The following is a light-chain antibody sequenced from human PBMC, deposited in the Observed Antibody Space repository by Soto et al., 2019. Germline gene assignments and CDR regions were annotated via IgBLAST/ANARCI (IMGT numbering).Light chain of an antibody. CDR1: QSVASSY. V-gene: IGKV3-20*01. CDR3: QQYGSPST. CDR2: GVS. J-gene: IGKJ1*01. Sequence: EIVLTQSPGTLSLSPGERATLSCRASQSVASSYLAWYQQKPGQAPRLLIYGVSSRATGTPDRFIGSGSGTDVTLTSSRLEPEEFVGYYCQQYGSPSTFGQGTKVE.